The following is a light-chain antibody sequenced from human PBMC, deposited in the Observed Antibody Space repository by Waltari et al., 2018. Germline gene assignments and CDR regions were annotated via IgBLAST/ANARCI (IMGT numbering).Light chain of an antibody. CDR3: AAWDDNLNGVV. Sequence: QSVLTQPPSASGTPGQRVTISCSGSSSNIGSNPVNWYQQLPGTAPKLLIYDNIDRPSGVPDRFSGSNSGTSASLAISELQSEDEADYHCAAWDDNLNGVVFGGGTKLTVL. CDR1: SSNIGSNP. V-gene: IGLV1-44*01. CDR2: DNI. J-gene: IGLJ2*01.